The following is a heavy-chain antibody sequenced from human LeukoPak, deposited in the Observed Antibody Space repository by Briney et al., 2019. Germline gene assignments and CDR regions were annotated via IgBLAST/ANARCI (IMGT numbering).Heavy chain of an antibody. Sequence: ASVTVSCTASGYTFTSYGISWVRQAPGQGLEWMGWISAYNGNTNYAQKLQGRVTMTTDTSTSTAYMELRSLRSDDTAVYYCARADRRYCSSTSCYRDAFDIWGQGTMVTVSS. CDR1: GYTFTSYG. CDR3: ARADRRYCSSTSCYRDAFDI. D-gene: IGHD2-2*02. J-gene: IGHJ3*02. CDR2: ISAYNGNT. V-gene: IGHV1-18*01.